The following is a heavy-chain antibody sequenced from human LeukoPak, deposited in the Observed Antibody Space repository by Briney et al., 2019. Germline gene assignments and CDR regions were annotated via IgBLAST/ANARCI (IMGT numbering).Heavy chain of an antibody. Sequence: SETLSLTCTVSGGSISSYYWSWIRQPPGKGLEWIGCIYYSRSTNYNPSLKSRVTISVDTSKNQFSLKLSSVTAADTAVYYCARGWDYYDTSGYRTSFNYWGQGTLVTVSS. D-gene: IGHD3-22*01. V-gene: IGHV4-59*01. CDR2: IYYSRST. J-gene: IGHJ4*02. CDR1: GGSISSYY. CDR3: ARGWDYYDTSGYRTSFNY.